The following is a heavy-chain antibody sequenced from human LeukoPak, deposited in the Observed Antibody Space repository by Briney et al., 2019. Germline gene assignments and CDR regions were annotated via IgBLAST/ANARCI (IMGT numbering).Heavy chain of an antibody. CDR1: GYTFISCY. CDR2: INPSGGST. CDR3: ARPGEFDILTGYYTPRTGFDY. D-gene: IGHD3-9*01. Sequence: GASVKVSCKACGYTFISCYIHWVRQAPGQGLEWMGIINPSGGSTSYAQKFQGRVTMTRDMSTSTVYMELSSLRSEDTAVYYCARPGEFDILTGYYTPRTGFDYWGQGTLVTVSS. V-gene: IGHV1-46*01. J-gene: IGHJ4*02.